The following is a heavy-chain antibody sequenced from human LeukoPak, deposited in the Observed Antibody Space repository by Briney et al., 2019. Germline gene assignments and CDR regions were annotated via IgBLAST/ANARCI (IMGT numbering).Heavy chain of an antibody. CDR1: GFTFSTFA. D-gene: IGHD6-19*01. CDR2: IFPSGGEI. Sequence: GGSLRLSCAASGFTFSTFAMIWVRQPPGKGLEWVSSIFPSGGEIHYADSVRGRFTISRDNSKSTLSLQMNSLRAEDTAVYYCARGSRLRDYMDVWGKGTTVTISS. CDR3: ARGSRLRDYMDV. J-gene: IGHJ6*03. V-gene: IGHV3-23*01.